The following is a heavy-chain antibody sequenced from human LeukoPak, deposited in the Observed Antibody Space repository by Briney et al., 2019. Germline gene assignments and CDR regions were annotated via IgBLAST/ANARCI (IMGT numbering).Heavy chain of an antibody. CDR3: ARALGYCSSTSCQNWFDP. Sequence: PSETLSLTCAVYGGSFSGYYWSWIRQPPGKGLEWIGEINHSGSTNYNPSLKSRVTISVDTSKNQFSLKLSSVTAADTSVYCCARALGYCSSTSCQNWFDPWGQGTLVTVSS. J-gene: IGHJ5*02. CDR1: GGSFSGYY. V-gene: IGHV4-34*01. D-gene: IGHD2-2*01. CDR2: INHSGST.